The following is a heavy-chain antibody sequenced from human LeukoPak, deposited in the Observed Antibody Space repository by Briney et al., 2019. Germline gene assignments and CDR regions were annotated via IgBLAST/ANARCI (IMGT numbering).Heavy chain of an antibody. V-gene: IGHV3-23*01. J-gene: IGHJ4*02. CDR3: AKDLNCSSTSCTEFDY. Sequence: GGSLRLSCAASGFTFSSYAMSWVRQAPGKGLEWVSAISGSGGSTYYADSVKGRFTISRDNSKNTLYLQMNSLRAEDTAVYYCAKDLNCSSTSCTEFDYWGQGTLVTVSS. D-gene: IGHD2-2*01. CDR2: ISGSGGST. CDR1: GFTFSSYA.